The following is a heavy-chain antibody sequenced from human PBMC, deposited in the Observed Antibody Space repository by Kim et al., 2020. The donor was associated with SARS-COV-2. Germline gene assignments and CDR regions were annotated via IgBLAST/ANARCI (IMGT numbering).Heavy chain of an antibody. V-gene: IGHV4-34*01. Sequence: SETLSLTCAVYGGSFSGYYWSWIRQPPGKGLEWIGEINHSGSTNYNPSLKSRVTISVDTSKNQFSLKLSSVTAADTAVYYCARGSRYYGSGSYYYYGMDV. CDR1: GGSFSGYY. J-gene: IGHJ6*01. CDR3: ARGSRYYGSGSYYYYGMDV. CDR2: INHSGST. D-gene: IGHD3-10*01.